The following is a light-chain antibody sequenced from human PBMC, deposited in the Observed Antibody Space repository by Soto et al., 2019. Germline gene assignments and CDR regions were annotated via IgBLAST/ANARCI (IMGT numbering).Light chain of an antibody. CDR3: SSYTSSSTPYV. CDR1: ISDVGGYNY. CDR2: DVS. Sequence: QSALTQPASVSGSPGQSITISCTGSISDVGGYNYVSWYQQHPGKAPKLMIYDVSNRSSGVSNRFSGSKSGNTASLTISGLQAEDEADYYCSSYTSSSTPYVFGTGTKLTVL. J-gene: IGLJ1*01. V-gene: IGLV2-14*01.